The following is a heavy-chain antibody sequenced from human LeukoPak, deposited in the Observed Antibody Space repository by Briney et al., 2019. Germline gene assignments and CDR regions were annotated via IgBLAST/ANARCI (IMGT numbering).Heavy chain of an antibody. J-gene: IGHJ3*02. CDR3: AREVVIAPRRGYAFDI. CDR1: GGTFSRYA. CDR2: IIPILDIA. V-gene: IGHV1-69*04. D-gene: IGHD2-15*01. Sequence: ASVKVSCKPSGGTFSRYAVSWVRQAPGQGLEWMGRIIPILDIADYAQKFQGRVTITADKSTSTVYMELSSLRSEDTAVYYCAREVVIAPRRGYAFDIWGQGTVVTVSS.